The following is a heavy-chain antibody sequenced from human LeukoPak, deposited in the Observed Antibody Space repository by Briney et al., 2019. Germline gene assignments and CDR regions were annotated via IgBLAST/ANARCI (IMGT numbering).Heavy chain of an antibody. CDR1: GYTLTSYG. J-gene: IGHJ5*02. Sequence: ASVKVSCKASGYTLTSYGISWVRQAPGQGLEWMGWINAGNGNTKYSQKFQGRVTITRDTSASTAYMELSSLRSEDTAVYYCARAPTPAPYSSGWYRGNWFDPWGQGTLVTVSS. D-gene: IGHD6-19*01. CDR2: INAGNGNT. CDR3: ARAPTPAPYSSGWYRGNWFDP. V-gene: IGHV1-3*01.